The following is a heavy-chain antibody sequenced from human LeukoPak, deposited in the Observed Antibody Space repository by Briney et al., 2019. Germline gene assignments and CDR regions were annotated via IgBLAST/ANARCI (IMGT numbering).Heavy chain of an antibody. CDR1: GFTFSSYA. D-gene: IGHD1-26*01. CDR2: ISGSGGST. Sequence: GSPRLSCAASGFTFSSYAMSWVRQAPGKGLEGVSAISGSGGSTYYADSVKGRFTISRDNSKNTLYLQMNSLRAEDTAVYYCAKDRTSGSYASGFYSDYWGQGTLVTVSS. J-gene: IGHJ4*02. CDR3: AKDRTSGSYASGFYSDY. V-gene: IGHV3-23*01.